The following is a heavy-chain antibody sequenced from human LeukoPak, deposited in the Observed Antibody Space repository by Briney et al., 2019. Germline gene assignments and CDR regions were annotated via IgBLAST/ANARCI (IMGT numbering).Heavy chain of an antibody. V-gene: IGHV3-9*01. J-gene: IGHJ4*02. D-gene: IGHD3-9*01. CDR3: ATASLVLRYFDWLLPPDY. Sequence: PGGSRRLSCAASGFTFDDYAMHWVRQAPGKGLEWVSGISLNSGSIGYADSVKGRFTISRDNAKNSLYLQMNSLRAEDTALYYCATASLVLRYFDWLLPPDYWGQGTLVTVSS. CDR1: GFTFDDYA. CDR2: ISLNSGSI.